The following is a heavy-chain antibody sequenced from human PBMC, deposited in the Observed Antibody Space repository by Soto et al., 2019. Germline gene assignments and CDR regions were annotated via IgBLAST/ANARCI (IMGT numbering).Heavy chain of an antibody. CDR2: IWYDGSNK. Sequence: PGGSLRLSCAASGFTFSSYGMHWVRQAPGKGLEWVAVIWYDGSNKYYADSVKGRFTISRDNSKNTLYLQMNSLRAEDTAVYYCARDRGTSSGWYVYYFDYWGQGTLVTVSS. D-gene: IGHD6-19*01. CDR1: GFTFSSYG. V-gene: IGHV3-33*01. CDR3: ARDRGTSSGWYVYYFDY. J-gene: IGHJ4*02.